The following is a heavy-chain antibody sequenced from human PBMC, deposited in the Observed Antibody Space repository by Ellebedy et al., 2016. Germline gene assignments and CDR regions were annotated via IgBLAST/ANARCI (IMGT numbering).Heavy chain of an antibody. J-gene: IGHJ4*02. Sequence: GGSLRLSCAASGFTFSSYSMNWVRQAPGKGLEWVSSISSSSSYIYYADSVKGRFTISRDNAKNSLYLQMNSLRAEDTAVYYCASVGTTVTENDYWGQGTLVTVSS. CDR1: GFTFSSYS. D-gene: IGHD4-17*01. V-gene: IGHV3-21*01. CDR3: ASVGTTVTENDY. CDR2: ISSSSSYI.